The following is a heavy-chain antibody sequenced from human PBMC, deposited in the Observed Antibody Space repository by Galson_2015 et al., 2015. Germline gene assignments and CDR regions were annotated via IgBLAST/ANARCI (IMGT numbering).Heavy chain of an antibody. V-gene: IGHV3-49*03. D-gene: IGHD4-17*01. CDR3: TRDMGGLGDYGDYGAGYFDL. CDR1: GFTFGDYA. Sequence: SLRLSCAASGFTFGDYAMSWFRQAPGKGLEWVGFIRSTAYGGTTEYAASVKGRFTISRDDSKSIAYLQMNSLKTEDTAVYYCTRDMGGLGDYGDYGAGYFDLWGRGTLVTVSS. CDR2: IRSTAYGGTT. J-gene: IGHJ2*01.